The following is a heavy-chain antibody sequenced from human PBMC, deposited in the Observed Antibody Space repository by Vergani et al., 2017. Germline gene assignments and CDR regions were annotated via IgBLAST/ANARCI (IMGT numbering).Heavy chain of an antibody. V-gene: IGHV3-9*02. J-gene: IGHJ3*02. CDR3: ARVGDGFFEWSLAFDI. Sequence: EVQLEESGGGLLLPGRSLRLSCVASGFTSAGYAMHWVRQAPGKGLEWVSGISWNSNSIGYADSVKGRFTISRDNAKNSLYLQMNSLRAEDTALYYCARVGDGFFEWSLAFDIWGQGTMVTVSS. CDR2: ISWNSNSI. CDR1: GFTSAGYA. D-gene: IGHD3-3*01.